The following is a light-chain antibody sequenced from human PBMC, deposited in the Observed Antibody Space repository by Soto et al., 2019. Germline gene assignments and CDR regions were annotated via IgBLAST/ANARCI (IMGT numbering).Light chain of an antibody. J-gene: IGKJ5*01. CDR3: QQYGRPPRAT. CDR1: QSVSSY. CDR2: EAS. V-gene: IGKV3-20*01. Sequence: EIVLTQSPATLSLSPGERATLSCRASQSVSSYLAWYQQKPGQAPRLLIYEASSRATGIPDRFSGGGSGTDFTLSISKVEPEDFAVYYCQQYGRPPRATFGQGTRLAIK.